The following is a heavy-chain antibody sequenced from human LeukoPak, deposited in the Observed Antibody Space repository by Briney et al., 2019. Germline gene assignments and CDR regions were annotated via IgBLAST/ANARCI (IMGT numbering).Heavy chain of an antibody. CDR3: ARDASASWDYFDY. V-gene: IGHV3-21*01. Sequence: NPGGSLRLSCAASGFTFSSYSMNWVRQAPGKGLEWVSSISSSSSYIYYADSVKGRFTISRDNAKNSLYLQMNSLRAEDTAVYYCARDASASWDYFDYWGQGTLVTVSS. CDR1: GFTFSSYS. CDR2: ISSSSSYI. D-gene: IGHD6-25*01. J-gene: IGHJ4*02.